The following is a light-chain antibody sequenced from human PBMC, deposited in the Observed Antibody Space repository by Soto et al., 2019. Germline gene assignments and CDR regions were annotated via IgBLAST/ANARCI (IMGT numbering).Light chain of an antibody. CDR2: GSD. V-gene: IGLV1-51*02. CDR1: RSSIGNNH. Sequence: QSVLTQPPSVSAAPGQKVTISCSGSRSSIGNNHVSWYRQLPGTAPKLLIYGSDKRPSGIPDRFSGSRSGTSATLGIAGLQTGDEADYYCGTWDSSVSAAVFGGGTQLTVL. J-gene: IGLJ3*02. CDR3: GTWDSSVSAAV.